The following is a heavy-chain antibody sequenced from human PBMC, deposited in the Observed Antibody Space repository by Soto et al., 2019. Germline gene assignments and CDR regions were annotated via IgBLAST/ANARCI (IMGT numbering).Heavy chain of an antibody. D-gene: IGHD3-10*01. CDR3: ARRESYGSGSYSLDS. Sequence: ASVKVSCKASGYSFSDYYVHWVRQAPGQGLEWMGWINPNRGGTNLAQKFQGRVTLTRDTSVTTAYMEITRLRPGDTAIYYCARRESYGSGSYSLDSWGQGTPVTVSS. CDR2: INPNRGGT. CDR1: GYSFSDYY. J-gene: IGHJ4*02. V-gene: IGHV1-2*02.